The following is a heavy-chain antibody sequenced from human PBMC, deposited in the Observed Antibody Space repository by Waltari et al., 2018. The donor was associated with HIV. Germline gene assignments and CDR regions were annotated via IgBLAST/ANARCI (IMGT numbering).Heavy chain of an antibody. D-gene: IGHD6-19*01. V-gene: IGHV7-4-1*02. CDR1: GYTFTNHS. J-gene: IGHJ4*02. CDR3: ARGKKQWPDY. Sequence: QVQLVQSGSELKKPGASVKVSCKTSGYTFTNHSVNWVRQAPGQGLEWMGWINTKTGIPTYAKDFTGRFVFSLDTSVTTAYLQINNLKPEDTSLYFCARGKKQWPDYWGQGTLVTVSS. CDR2: INTKTGIP.